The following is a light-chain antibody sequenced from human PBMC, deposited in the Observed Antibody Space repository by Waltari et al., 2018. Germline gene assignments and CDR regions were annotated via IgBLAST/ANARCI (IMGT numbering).Light chain of an antibody. J-gene: IGLJ2*01. CDR3: SSYAGNCNLVV. V-gene: IGLV2-23*01. CDR2: EAS. Sequence: QCALTQPASVSGSPGQSITISCPGTSRDVGSYNLVPWYPQHPGKAPKLMIYEASQRPSGVSTRFSGSKSGNTASLTISGLQAEDEADYYCSSYAGNCNLVVFGGGTKLTVL. CDR1: SRDVGSYNL.